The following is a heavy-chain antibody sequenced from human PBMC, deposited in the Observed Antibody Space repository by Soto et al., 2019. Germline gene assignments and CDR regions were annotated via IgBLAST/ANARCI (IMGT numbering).Heavy chain of an antibody. J-gene: IGHJ4*02. Sequence: QVQLQQWGAGLLKPSETLSLTCAVYGGSFSGYYWTWIRQPPGTGLEWIGEINHSGSTNYNPSLKRRVTIPVDTSKNQFSLKLTSVTAADTAVYYCARDKIPGLFDYWGQGTLVTVSS. D-gene: IGHD2-21*01. V-gene: IGHV4-34*01. CDR2: INHSGST. CDR1: GGSFSGYY. CDR3: ARDKIPGLFDY.